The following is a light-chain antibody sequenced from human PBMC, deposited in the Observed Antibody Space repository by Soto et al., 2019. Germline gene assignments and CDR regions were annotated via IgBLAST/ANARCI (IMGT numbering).Light chain of an antibody. J-gene: IGLJ1*01. CDR2: EVS. CDR3: YSSTSSNTYV. CDR1: SSDVGSYNR. V-gene: IGLV2-18*02. Sequence: QSALTQPPSVSGSPGQSVTISCTGTSSDVGSYNRVSWYQQPPGTAPKVMIYEVSNRPSGVPDRFSGSKSGNTASLTISGLQPADEADYYSYSSTSSNTYVFGTGTKVTVL.